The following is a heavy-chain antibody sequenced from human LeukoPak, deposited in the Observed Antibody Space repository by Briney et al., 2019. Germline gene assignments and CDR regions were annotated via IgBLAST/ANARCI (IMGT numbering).Heavy chain of an antibody. CDR3: ARGGRVDYFDY. CDR2: INHSGST. CDR1: GGSFSGYY. J-gene: IGHJ4*02. Sequence: KPSETLSLTCAVYGGSFSGYYWSWIRQPPGKGLEWIGEINHSGSTNYNPSLKSRVTISVDTSKNQFSLKLSSVTAADTAVYYCARGGRVDYFDYWGQGTLVTVSS. V-gene: IGHV4-34*09. D-gene: IGHD2-15*01.